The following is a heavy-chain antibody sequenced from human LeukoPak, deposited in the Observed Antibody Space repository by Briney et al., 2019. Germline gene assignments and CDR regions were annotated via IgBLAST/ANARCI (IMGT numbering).Heavy chain of an antibody. J-gene: IGHJ4*02. D-gene: IGHD3-10*01. V-gene: IGHV1-69*13. CDR3: ARFDPGVHPGDY. CDR2: IIPIFGTA. CDR1: GGTYSNYG. Sequence: ASVKVSCKASGGTYSNYGIGWVRQAPGQGLEWMGGIIPIFGTANHAQNLQGRVTITADESTTTAYMELSSLRSDDTAVYYCARFDPGVHPGDYWGQGTLLTVSS.